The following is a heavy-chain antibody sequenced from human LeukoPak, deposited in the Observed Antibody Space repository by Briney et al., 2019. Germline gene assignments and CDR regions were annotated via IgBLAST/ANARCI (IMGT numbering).Heavy chain of an antibody. D-gene: IGHD3-10*01. V-gene: IGHV1-2*02. J-gene: IGHJ4*02. Sequence: ASVKVSCKASGYTFTSYYIHWLRQAPGQRFEWMGWSDPKSGATKYEHFQGRVTMTRDTSISTAYMELSRLTSDDTAVYYCARGNFYDNKGYSPELRYWGQGTLVTVSS. CDR1: GYTFTSYY. CDR3: ARGNFYDNKGYSPELRY. CDR2: SDPKSGAT.